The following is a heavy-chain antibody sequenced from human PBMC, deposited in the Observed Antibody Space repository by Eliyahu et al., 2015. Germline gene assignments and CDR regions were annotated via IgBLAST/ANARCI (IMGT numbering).Heavy chain of an antibody. D-gene: IGHD5-18*01. V-gene: IGHV4-39*01. J-gene: IGHJ4*02. CDR2: IYYSGST. CDR3: ARRTGGYSYGAHFDY. Sequence: PGKGLEWIGSIYYSGSTYYNPSLKSRVTISVDTSKNQFSLKLSSVTAADTAVYYCARRTGGYSYGAHFDYWGQGTLVTVSS.